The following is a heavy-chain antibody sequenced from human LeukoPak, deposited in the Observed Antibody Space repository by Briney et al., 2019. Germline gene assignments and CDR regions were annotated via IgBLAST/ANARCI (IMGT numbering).Heavy chain of an antibody. CDR1: GYTFTGYY. CDR2: INPNSGGT. CDR3: ARGLPPYCSSTSCYGPNNWFDP. D-gene: IGHD2-2*01. V-gene: IGHV1-2*02. Sequence: GASVKVSCKASGYTFTGYYMHWVRQAPGQGLEWMGWINPNSGGTNYAQKFRGRVTMTRDTSISTAYMELSRLRSDDTAVYYCARGLPPYCSSTSCYGPNNWFDPWGQGTLVTVSS. J-gene: IGHJ5*02.